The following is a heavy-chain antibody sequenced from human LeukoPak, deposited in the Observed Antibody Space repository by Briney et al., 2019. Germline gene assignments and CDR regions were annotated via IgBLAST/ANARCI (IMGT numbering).Heavy chain of an antibody. V-gene: IGHV3-23*01. CDR2: ISGSGGST. CDR1: GFTFSSYA. J-gene: IGHJ6*03. CDR3: AKGFTYYDFWSGYSDYYYYMDV. D-gene: IGHD3-3*01. Sequence: PGGSLRLSCAASGFTFSSYAMSWVRQAAGKVLDSFSAISGSGGSTYYADSVKGRFTISRDNSKNTLYLQMNSLRAEDTAVYYCAKGFTYYDFWSGYSDYYYYMDVWGKGTTVTVSS.